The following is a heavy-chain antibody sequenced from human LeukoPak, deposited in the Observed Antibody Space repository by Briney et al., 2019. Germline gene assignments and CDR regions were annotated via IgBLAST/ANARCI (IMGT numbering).Heavy chain of an antibody. V-gene: IGHV1-69*04. Sequence: SVKVSCKASGGTFSSYAISWVRQAPGQGLEWMGRIIPILGIANYAQKFQGRVTITADKSTSTAYMELRSLRSDDTAVYYCARVYYYDSSGYIDYWGQGTLVTVSS. D-gene: IGHD3-22*01. CDR3: ARVYYYDSSGYIDY. CDR1: GGTFSSYA. J-gene: IGHJ4*02. CDR2: IIPILGIA.